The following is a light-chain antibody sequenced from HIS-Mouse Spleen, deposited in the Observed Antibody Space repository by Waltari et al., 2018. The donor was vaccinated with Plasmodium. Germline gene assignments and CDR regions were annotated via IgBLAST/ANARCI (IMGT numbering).Light chain of an antibody. Sequence: SYELTQPPSVSVSPGQTARITCSGDALPKKYAYWYQQKSGQAPVLVIYADSKRPSGIPEIFSGSSSGTIATLTSSGAQVEDEADYYCYSTDSSGNHRVFGGGTKLTVL. CDR3: YSTDSSGNHRV. V-gene: IGLV3-10*01. CDR1: ALPKKY. J-gene: IGLJ3*02. CDR2: ADS.